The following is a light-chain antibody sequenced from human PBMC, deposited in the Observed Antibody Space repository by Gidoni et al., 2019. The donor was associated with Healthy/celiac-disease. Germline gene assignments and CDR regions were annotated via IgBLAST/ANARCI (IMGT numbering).Light chain of an antibody. CDR3: QQYGSSPLT. CDR2: GAS. CDR1: QSVSSSY. V-gene: IGKV3-20*01. Sequence: IVLTQSPATLSLSPGERATLSCRASQSVSSSYLAWYQQKPGQAPRRLIYGASSRATGIPDRFSGSGSGTDFTLTISRLEPEDFAVYYCQQYGSSPLTFXGXTKVEIK. J-gene: IGKJ4*01.